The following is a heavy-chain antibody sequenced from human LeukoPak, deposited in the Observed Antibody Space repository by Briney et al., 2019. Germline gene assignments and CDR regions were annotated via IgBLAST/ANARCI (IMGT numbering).Heavy chain of an antibody. J-gene: IGHJ4*02. Sequence: GGSLRLSCATSGFTFSRHWMSWVRQAPGKGPEWVANIKQDGSERYYVGSVKGRFTISRDNGKNSLYLQMNSLRVEDTAVYYCARDGGHSTDLDYWGQGILVTVSS. CDR1: GFTFSRHW. CDR3: ARDGGHSTDLDY. D-gene: IGHD2/OR15-2a*01. CDR2: IKQDGSER. V-gene: IGHV3-7*01.